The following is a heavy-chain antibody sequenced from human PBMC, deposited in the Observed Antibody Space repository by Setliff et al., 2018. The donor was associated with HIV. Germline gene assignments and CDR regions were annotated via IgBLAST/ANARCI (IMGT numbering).Heavy chain of an antibody. Sequence: ASMKVSCKASGYSFTKYYMHWVRQAPGQSLEWMGWINVGKGDTKYSQEFQGRITITRDTSANTAYMELSSLRSDDTAVYFCARGALLAVFDFDYWGHGTLVTVSS. CDR3: ARGALLAVFDFDY. D-gene: IGHD3-10*01. CDR1: GYSFTKYY. J-gene: IGHJ4*01. CDR2: INVGKGDT. V-gene: IGHV1-3*01.